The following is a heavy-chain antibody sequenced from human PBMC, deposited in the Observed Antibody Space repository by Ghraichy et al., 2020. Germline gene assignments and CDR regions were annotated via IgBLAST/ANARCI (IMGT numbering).Heavy chain of an antibody. CDR1: GGSFSGYY. Sequence: SETLSLTCAVYGGSFSGYYWSWIRQPPGKGLEWIGEINHSGSTNYNPSLKSRVTISVDTSKNQFSLKLSSVTAADTAVYYCARGYSYGYKDYYYGMDVWGQGTTVTVSS. CDR3: ARGYSYGYKDYYYGMDV. J-gene: IGHJ6*02. D-gene: IGHD5-18*01. V-gene: IGHV4-34*01. CDR2: INHSGST.